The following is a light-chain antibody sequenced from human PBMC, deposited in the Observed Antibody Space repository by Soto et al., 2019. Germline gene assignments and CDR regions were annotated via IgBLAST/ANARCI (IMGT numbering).Light chain of an antibody. CDR2: DAS. J-gene: IGKJ5*01. CDR3: QQYHTSSIT. V-gene: IGKV3-11*01. CDR1: QSVSSY. Sequence: EIVLTQSPATLSLSPGERATLSCRASQSVSSYLAWYQQKPGQAPRLLIYDASNRATGIPARFSGSGSGTDFTLTISRLEPEDSATYYCQQYHTSSITFGQGTRLEIK.